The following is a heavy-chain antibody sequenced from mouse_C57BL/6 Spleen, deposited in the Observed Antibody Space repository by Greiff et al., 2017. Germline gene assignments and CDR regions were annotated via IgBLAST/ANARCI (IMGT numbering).Heavy chain of an antibody. CDR1: GYSITSGYY. D-gene: IGHD1-1*01. CDR2: ISYDGSN. Sequence: EVKLMESGPGLVKPSQSLSLTCSVTGYSITSGYYWNWIRQFPGNKLEWMGYISYDGSNNYNPSLKNRISITRDTSKNQFFLKLNSVTTEDTATYCCARRKFYYYFDYWGQGTTLTVSS. V-gene: IGHV3-6*01. J-gene: IGHJ2*01. CDR3: ARRKFYYYFDY.